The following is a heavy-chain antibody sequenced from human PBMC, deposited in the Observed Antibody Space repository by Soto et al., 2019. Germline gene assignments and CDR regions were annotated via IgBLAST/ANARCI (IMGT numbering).Heavy chain of an antibody. D-gene: IGHD3-3*01. CDR1: GYSFTTHS. Sequence: QVQLVQSGAEVKKPGASVKVSCKASGYSFTTHSMHWVRQAPGQRLEWMGWINAGNGNTKYSQKFQGRVTITRDTSASTAYMELSRLISEDTAVYYCASSTPYYDSFVSEYFQNWGQGTLVTVSS. CDR3: ASSTPYYDSFVSEYFQN. J-gene: IGHJ1*01. CDR2: INAGNGNT. V-gene: IGHV1-3*01.